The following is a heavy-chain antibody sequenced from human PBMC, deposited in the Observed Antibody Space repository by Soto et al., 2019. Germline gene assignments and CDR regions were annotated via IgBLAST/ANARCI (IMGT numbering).Heavy chain of an antibody. CDR3: ARDQDSGYYDFWSGYYLHGMDV. CDR2: ISSSSSYI. V-gene: IGHV3-21*01. Sequence: LRLSCAASGFTFSSYSMNWVRQAPGKGLEWVSSISSSSSYIYYADSVKGRFTISRDNAKNSLYLQMNGLRAEDTAVYYCARDQDSGYYDFWSGYYLHGMDVWGQGTTVTVSS. J-gene: IGHJ6*02. CDR1: GFTFSSYS. D-gene: IGHD3-3*01.